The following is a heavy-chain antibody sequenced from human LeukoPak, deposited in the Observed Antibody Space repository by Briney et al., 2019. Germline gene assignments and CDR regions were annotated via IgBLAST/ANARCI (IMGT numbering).Heavy chain of an antibody. J-gene: IGHJ4*02. V-gene: IGHV1-2*02. CDR3: ATLIIDGVTDLDY. Sequence: GASLKVSCKASGYTFTGFYMHWVRQAPGQGLEWVGWINPDSGDTNSAQTFQGRVTLTWDTSITTAYMELTRLIFDDTAVYFCATLIIDGVTDLDYWGQGTLVTVSS. CDR1: GYTFTGFY. D-gene: IGHD2-21*02. CDR2: INPDSGDT.